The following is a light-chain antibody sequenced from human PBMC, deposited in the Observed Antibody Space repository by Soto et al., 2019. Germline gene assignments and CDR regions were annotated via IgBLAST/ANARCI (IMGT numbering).Light chain of an antibody. CDR3: QQRSNWPLT. V-gene: IGKV3-11*01. CDR2: DAS. J-gene: IGKJ4*01. Sequence: EIVLTQSPDTLSLSPGESATLSCRASQSVSRYLAWYQQKPGQTPRLLIYDASNRAAGIPARFSGSGSGTDFTLTISSLDPEDFAVYYCQQRSNWPLTFGGGTKVEIK. CDR1: QSVSRY.